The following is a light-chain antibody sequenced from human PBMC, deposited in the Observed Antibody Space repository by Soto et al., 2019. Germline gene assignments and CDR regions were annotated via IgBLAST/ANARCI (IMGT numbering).Light chain of an antibody. CDR3: QAWDRTAPVV. V-gene: IGLV3-1*01. J-gene: IGLJ2*01. Sequence: SYELTQPPSVSVSPGQTATITCSGDKLGERYVCWYQQKPGQSPVLVLYQDTKRPSGIHERFSGSNSGNTAALTISGTQAMDEADYYCQAWDRTAPVVFGGGTKLTVL. CDR2: QDT. CDR1: KLGERY.